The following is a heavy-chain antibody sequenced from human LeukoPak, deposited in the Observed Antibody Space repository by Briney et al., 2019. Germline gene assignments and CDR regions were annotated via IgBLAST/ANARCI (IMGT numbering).Heavy chain of an antibody. CDR2: ISYDGSNK. D-gene: IGHD3-10*01. Sequence: PGGSLRLSCAASGFTFSRHGMHWVRQAPGKGLEWVAVISYDGSNKYYADSVKGRFTISRDNSKNTLYLQMNSLRAEDTAVYYCAKDRGYYYGSGSYLDYWGQGTLVTVSS. CDR1: GFTFSRHG. V-gene: IGHV3-30*18. J-gene: IGHJ4*02. CDR3: AKDRGYYYGSGSYLDY.